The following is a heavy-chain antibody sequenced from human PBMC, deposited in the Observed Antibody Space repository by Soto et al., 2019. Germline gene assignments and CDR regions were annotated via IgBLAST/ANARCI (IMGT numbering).Heavy chain of an antibody. Sequence: GTLSLTCTVSGGSISSYYWSWIRQPAGKGMEWIGRIHTTDGTNYNPSLKSRVTMSIDTSNNQFSLKLSSLTAADTAVYYCARALSSAAGLYFDFWGQGTLVTVSS. CDR1: GGSISSYY. CDR3: ARALSSAAGLYFDF. V-gene: IGHV4-4*07. J-gene: IGHJ4*02. CDR2: IHTTDGT. D-gene: IGHD6-13*01.